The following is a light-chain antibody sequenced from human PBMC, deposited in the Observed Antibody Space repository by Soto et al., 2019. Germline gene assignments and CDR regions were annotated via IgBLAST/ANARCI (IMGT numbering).Light chain of an antibody. CDR3: QQYKNWPPLT. CDR1: QSVGSA. CDR2: GAS. Sequence: EIVMTQSPATLSVSPGETATLSCRASQSVGSAVAWYQHKPGQAPRPLIVGASIRATGVPGRFSGGGSGTEFTLTISSLQSEDFAVYYCQQYKNWPPLTFGGGNTVEIK. J-gene: IGKJ4*01. V-gene: IGKV3-15*01.